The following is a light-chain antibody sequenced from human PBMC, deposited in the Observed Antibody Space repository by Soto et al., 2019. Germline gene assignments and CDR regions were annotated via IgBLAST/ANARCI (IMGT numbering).Light chain of an antibody. J-gene: IGLJ1*01. Sequence: QSALTQPASVSGSPGQSITISCTGTSSDVGGYNYVSWYQQHPGKAPKLMIYEVSNRPSGVSNRFSGSKSGNTASLTISGLQAEDEAADYCSSYTSSSTGVFGPGTKVTVL. CDR3: SSYTSSSTGV. CDR2: EVS. CDR1: SSDVGGYNY. V-gene: IGLV2-14*01.